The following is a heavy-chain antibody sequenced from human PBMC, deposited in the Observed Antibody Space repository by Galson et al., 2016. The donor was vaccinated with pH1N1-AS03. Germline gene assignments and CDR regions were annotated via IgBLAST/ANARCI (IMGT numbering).Heavy chain of an antibody. J-gene: IGHJ3*02. CDR1: GYTFTNFG. CDR2: ISAYSGNT. Sequence: SVKVSCKASGYTFTNFGIIWVRRAPGQGLEWLGWISAYSGNTDYAQSLQGRVSMTTDPSTSTAYMELTSLTSDDTAVYYCARDRGFRPDTFDIWGQGTWVTVSS. V-gene: IGHV1-18*01. D-gene: IGHD2-15*01. CDR3: ARDRGFRPDTFDI.